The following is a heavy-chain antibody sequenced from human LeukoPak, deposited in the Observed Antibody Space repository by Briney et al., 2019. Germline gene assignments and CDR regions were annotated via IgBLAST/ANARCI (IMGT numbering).Heavy chain of an antibody. D-gene: IGHD3-22*01. Sequence: GGSLRLSCAASGFTFSSYVMHWVRQAPGKGLVWVSRINSDGSSTSYADSVKGRFTISRDNAKNTLYLQMNSLRAEDTAVYYCARAAYYYDSSGYYYNDQFDYWGQGTLVTVSS. CDR1: GFTFSSYV. CDR3: ARAAYYYDSSGYYYNDQFDY. CDR2: INSDGSST. J-gene: IGHJ4*02. V-gene: IGHV3-74*01.